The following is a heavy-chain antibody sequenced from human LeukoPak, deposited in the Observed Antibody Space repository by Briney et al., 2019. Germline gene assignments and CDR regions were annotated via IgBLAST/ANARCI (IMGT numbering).Heavy chain of an antibody. D-gene: IGHD3-22*01. J-gene: IGHJ6*03. CDR1: GGSISSSSYY. CDR3: ARDGGSGYYPYYYYYMDV. V-gene: IGHV4-39*07. Sequence: PSETLSLTCTVSGGSISSSSYYWGWIRQPPGKGLEWIGSIYYSGSTYYNPSLKSRVTISVDTSKNQFSLKLSSVTAADTAVYYCARDGGSGYYPYYYYYMDVWGKGTTVTVSS. CDR2: IYYSGST.